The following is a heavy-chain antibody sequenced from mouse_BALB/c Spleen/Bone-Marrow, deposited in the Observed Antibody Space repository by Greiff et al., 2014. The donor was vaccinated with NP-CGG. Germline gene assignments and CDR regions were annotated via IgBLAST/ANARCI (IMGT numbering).Heavy chain of an antibody. J-gene: IGHJ2*01. D-gene: IGHD2-14*01. CDR3: AREGGRYDFDY. CDR1: GYTFTSYY. V-gene: IGHV1S56*01. Sequence: QVQLQQPGPELVKPGASVRISCKASGYTFTSYYIHWVKQRPGQGLEWIGWIYPGNVNTKYNEKLKGKATLTADKSSNTAYMQLSSLTSEDSAVYFCAREGGRYDFDYWGQGTTLTVSS. CDR2: IYPGNVNT.